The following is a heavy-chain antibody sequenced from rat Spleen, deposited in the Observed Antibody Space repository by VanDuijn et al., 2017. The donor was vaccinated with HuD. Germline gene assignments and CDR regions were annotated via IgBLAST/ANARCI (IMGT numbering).Heavy chain of an antibody. V-gene: IGHV5-31*01. CDR3: TTERHVPLGFDY. Sequence: EVQLVESGGGRVQPGRSLRLSCVASGITFNNYWMTWIRQAPGKGLEWVASISNIDDTYYSDSVKGRFSISRDNAKSTLYLQMDSLRSEDTATYYCTTERHVPLGFDYWGQGVMVTVSS. CDR2: ISNIDDT. CDR1: GITFNNYW. J-gene: IGHJ2*01. D-gene: IGHD2-1*01.